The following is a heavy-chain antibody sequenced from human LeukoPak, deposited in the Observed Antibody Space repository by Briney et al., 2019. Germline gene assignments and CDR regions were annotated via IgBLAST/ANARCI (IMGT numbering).Heavy chain of an antibody. V-gene: IGHV3-11*01. CDR2: ISSSGSTI. CDR3: ARDAAVMFTFGGVIVTSYYYYYMDV. D-gene: IGHD3-16*02. CDR1: GFTFSDYY. J-gene: IGHJ6*03. Sequence: GGSLRLSCAASGFTFSDYYMSWIRQAPGKGLEWVSYISSSGSTIYYADSVKGRFTISRDNAKNSLYLQMNSLRAEDTAVYYCARDAAVMFTFGGVIVTSYYYYYMDVWGKGTTVTVSS.